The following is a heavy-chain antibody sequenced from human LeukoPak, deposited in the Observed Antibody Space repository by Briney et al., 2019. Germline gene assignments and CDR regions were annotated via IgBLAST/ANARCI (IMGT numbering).Heavy chain of an antibody. V-gene: IGHV3-48*03. CDR2: ISSSGSTI. J-gene: IGHJ4*02. CDR1: GFTFSSYE. Sequence: GGSLRLSCAASGFTFSSYEMNWVRQAPGKGLEWVSYISSSGSTIYYADSVKGRFTISRDNAKNSLYLQMNSLRAEDTAVYYCARGGLVVAATGRYFDYWGQRTLVTVSS. CDR3: ARGGLVVAATGRYFDY. D-gene: IGHD2-15*01.